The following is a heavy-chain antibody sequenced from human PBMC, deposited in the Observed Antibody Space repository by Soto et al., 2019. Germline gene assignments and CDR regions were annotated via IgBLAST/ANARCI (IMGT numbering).Heavy chain of an antibody. CDR3: ARGGLRGVTTRYNWFDP. V-gene: IGHV4-34*01. D-gene: IGHD3-10*01. CDR2: INHSGST. CDR1: GGSFSGYY. Sequence: SETLXRTCAVYGGSFSGYYWSWIRQPPGKGLEWIGEINHSGSTNYNPSLKSRVTISVDTSKNQFSLKLSSVTAADTAVYYCARGGLRGVTTRYNWFDPWGQGTLVT. J-gene: IGHJ5*02.